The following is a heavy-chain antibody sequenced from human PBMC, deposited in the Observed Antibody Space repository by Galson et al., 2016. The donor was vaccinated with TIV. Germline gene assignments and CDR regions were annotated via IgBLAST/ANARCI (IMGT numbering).Heavy chain of an antibody. CDR3: TRDLGRLRDY. V-gene: IGHV1-46*01. CDR1: GYIFTNYY. D-gene: IGHD1-26*01. J-gene: IGHJ4*02. CDR2: IDPSSGGT. Sequence: SVKVSCKASGYIFTNYYFHWVRQAPGQGLEWMGVIDPSSGGTTYAQKFQARLITTRDTSTTTVYMDLSSLKSGDTAVYYCTRDLGRLRDYWGQGTLVTVSS.